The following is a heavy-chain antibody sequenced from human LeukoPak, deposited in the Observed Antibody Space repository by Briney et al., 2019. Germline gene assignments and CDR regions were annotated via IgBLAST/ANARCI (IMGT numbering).Heavy chain of an antibody. D-gene: IGHD1-26*01. CDR1: GGSISSYY. CDR2: IYYSGST. Sequence: SETLSLTCTVSGGSISSYYWSWIRQPPGKGLEWIGYIYYSGSTIYNPSLKSRVTISVDTSKNQFTLKLNSVTAADTAVYYCTRNNGGSPEIDHWGQGTLVTVSS. J-gene: IGHJ5*02. CDR3: TRNNGGSPEIDH. V-gene: IGHV4-59*01.